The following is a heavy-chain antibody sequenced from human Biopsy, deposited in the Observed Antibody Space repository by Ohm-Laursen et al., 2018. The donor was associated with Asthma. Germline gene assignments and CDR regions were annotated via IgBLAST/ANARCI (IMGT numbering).Heavy chain of an antibody. CDR2: IIPIFDTP. V-gene: IGHV1-69*13. CDR1: GYTFINYA. CDR3: VTSGGDYGYFGLDV. Sequence: SVKVSCNASGYTFINYAIHWVRQAPGQGLEWMGGIIPIFDTPNYAQKFQGRVTITADESTTTAYMELSSLRSEDTAVYYCVTSGGDYGYFGLDVWGQGTTVTVSS. J-gene: IGHJ6*02. D-gene: IGHD4-17*01.